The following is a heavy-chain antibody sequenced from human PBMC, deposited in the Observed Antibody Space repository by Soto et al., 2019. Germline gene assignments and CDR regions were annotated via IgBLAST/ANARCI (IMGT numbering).Heavy chain of an antibody. Sequence: PGGSLRLSCAASGFTFSNYWMSWVRQAPGKGLEWVANIKQDGSEKCYVDSVKGRFTITRDNAKNTLYLQMNSLRAEDTAVYYCARDPGTGYYDSSGYYYDWGQGTLVTVSS. CDR1: GFTFSNYW. V-gene: IGHV3-7*01. CDR2: IKQDGSEK. J-gene: IGHJ4*02. CDR3: ARDPGTGYYDSSGYYYD. D-gene: IGHD3-22*01.